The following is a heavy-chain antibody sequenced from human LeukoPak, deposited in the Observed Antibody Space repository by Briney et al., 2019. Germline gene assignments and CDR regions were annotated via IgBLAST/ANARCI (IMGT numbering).Heavy chain of an antibody. D-gene: IGHD3-10*01. Sequence: SVKVSCKASGGTFSSYAISWVRQAPGQGLEWMGRIIPILGIANYAQKFQGRVTITADKSTSTAYMELSSLRSEDTAVYYCARGEIREYDWFDPWGQGTLVTVSS. CDR1: GGTFSSYA. CDR2: IIPILGIA. J-gene: IGHJ5*02. CDR3: ARGEIREYDWFDP. V-gene: IGHV1-69*04.